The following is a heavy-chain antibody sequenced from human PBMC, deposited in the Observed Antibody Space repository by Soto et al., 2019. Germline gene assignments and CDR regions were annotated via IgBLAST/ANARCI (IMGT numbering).Heavy chain of an antibody. CDR1: GFSLSTITMG. CDR2: IYWDDDK. D-gene: IGHD2-8*02. V-gene: IGHV2-5*02. Sequence: QITLKESGPTLVKPTQTLTLTCTFSGFSLSTITMGVGWIRQPPGKALEWLALIYWDDDKSYRPSLRSRFTITKHTSRTPVVLTLPNMDPVDTATYFCARGFYWKPFDIWVQGTMITVSS. CDR3: ARGFYWKPFDI. J-gene: IGHJ3*02.